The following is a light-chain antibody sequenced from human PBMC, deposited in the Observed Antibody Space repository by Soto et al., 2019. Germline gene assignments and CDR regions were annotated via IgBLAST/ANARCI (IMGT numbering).Light chain of an antibody. V-gene: IGKV3-20*01. Sequence: EIVLTQSPGTLSLSPGERATLSCRASQSVSSSYLAWYQQKPGQAPRLLIYGASSRATGIPDRFSGSGSGTDFTLTISRLESDDFAVYYCQQYGSTPLYIFGQGTKLEIK. CDR2: GAS. CDR3: QQYGSTPLYI. J-gene: IGKJ2*01. CDR1: QSVSSSY.